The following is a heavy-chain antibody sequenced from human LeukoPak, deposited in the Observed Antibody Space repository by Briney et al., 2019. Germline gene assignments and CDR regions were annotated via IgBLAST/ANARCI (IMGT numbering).Heavy chain of an antibody. CDR2: IYYSGST. CDR1: GGSISSGGYY. V-gene: IGHV4-31*03. J-gene: IGHJ6*03. D-gene: IGHD2-2*01. CDR3: ERAGCSSTSCKNYYYYYMDV. Sequence: SETLSLTCTVSGGSISSGGYYCSWIRQHPGKGLEWIGYIYYSGSTYYNPSLKSRVTISVDTSKNQFSLKLSSVTAADTAVYYWERAGCSSTSCKNYYYYYMDVWGKGTTVTVSS.